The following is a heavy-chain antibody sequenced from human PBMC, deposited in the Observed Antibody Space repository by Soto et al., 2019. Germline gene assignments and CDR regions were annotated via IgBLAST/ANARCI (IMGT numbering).Heavy chain of an antibody. V-gene: IGHV4-39*01. Sequence: QLQLQESGPGLVKPSETLSLTCTVSGGSISSSSYYWAWIRQPPGKGLEWIGSIYYSGSTYYNPSLKSRVIISVDTSKNQFSLKLTSVTAADTAVYYCARLGGSSSGFYYYYYYMDVWGKGTTVTVSS. CDR2: IYYSGST. D-gene: IGHD6-6*01. J-gene: IGHJ6*03. CDR1: GGSISSSSYY. CDR3: ARLGGSSSGFYYYYYYMDV.